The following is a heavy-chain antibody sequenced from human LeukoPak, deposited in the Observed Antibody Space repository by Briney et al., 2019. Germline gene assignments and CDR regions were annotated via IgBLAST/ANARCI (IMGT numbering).Heavy chain of an antibody. CDR2: IYYSGST. CDR1: GGSISSGGYY. J-gene: IGHJ4*02. V-gene: IGHV4-30-4*08. Sequence: SETLSLTCTVSGGSISSGGYYWSWIRQPPGKGLEWIGYIYYSGSTNYNPSLKSRVTTSLDTSKNQLSLKLSSVTAADTAVYYCARVVRDYYDSSAYYPYYFDCWGQGILVTVSS. D-gene: IGHD3-22*01. CDR3: ARVVRDYYDSSAYYPYYFDC.